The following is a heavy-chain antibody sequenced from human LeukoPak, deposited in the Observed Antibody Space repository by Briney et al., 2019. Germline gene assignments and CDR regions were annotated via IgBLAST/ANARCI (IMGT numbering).Heavy chain of an antibody. Sequence: GASVRVSCKASGYTFTSYGISWVRQAPGQGLEWMGWISAYNGNTNYAQKLQGRVTMTTDTATSTAYMELRSLRSDDTAVYYCARGEGLLWFGASHYWGQGTLVTVSS. CDR2: ISAYNGNT. D-gene: IGHD3-10*01. J-gene: IGHJ4*02. CDR3: ARGEGLLWFGASHY. V-gene: IGHV1-18*01. CDR1: GYTFTSYG.